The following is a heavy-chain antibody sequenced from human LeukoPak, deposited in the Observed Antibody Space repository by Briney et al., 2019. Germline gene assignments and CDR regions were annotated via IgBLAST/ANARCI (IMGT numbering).Heavy chain of an antibody. V-gene: IGHV3-30*04. CDR3: AKEAVPVAMLAVSSWFDP. D-gene: IGHD2-2*01. CDR1: GFTFSTYA. CDR2: ISYDGSSK. Sequence: GRSLRLSCAASGFTFSTYAMHWVRQAPGKGLEWVAVISYDGSSKYYADSVKGRFTISRDNSKNTQSLQMNSLRAEDTAVYYCAKEAVPVAMLAVSSWFDPWGQGTLVTVSS. J-gene: IGHJ5*02.